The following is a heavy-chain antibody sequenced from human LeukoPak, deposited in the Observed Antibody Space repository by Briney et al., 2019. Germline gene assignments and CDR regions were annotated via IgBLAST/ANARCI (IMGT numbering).Heavy chain of an antibody. CDR1: GGSISSYY. CDR3: ARFGSLREPILDY. V-gene: IGHV4-59*01. J-gene: IGHJ4*02. CDR2: IYYSGST. D-gene: IGHD3-16*01. Sequence: SETLSLTCTASGGSISSYYWTWIRQPPGKGLDWIGYIYYSGSTNYNPSLNSRVTISVDTSKNQFSLKLSSVTAADTAVYYCARFGSLREPILDYWGQGTLVTVSS.